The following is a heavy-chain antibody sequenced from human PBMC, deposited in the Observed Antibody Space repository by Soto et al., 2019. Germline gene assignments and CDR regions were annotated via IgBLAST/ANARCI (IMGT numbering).Heavy chain of an antibody. V-gene: IGHV3-48*02. J-gene: IGHJ6*02. CDR1: GFSFSTYS. Sequence: EVQLVESGGGLVQPGGSLRLSCAASGFSFSTYSMNWVSRAPGKGLEWVSYISSRSYTIYYIDSVKGRFTISRDNAKSSLYLQMNSLRDEDTAVYYCARGGSSSDNGMDVWGQGTTVTVSS. D-gene: IGHD6-6*01. CDR3: ARGGSSSDNGMDV. CDR2: ISSRSYTI.